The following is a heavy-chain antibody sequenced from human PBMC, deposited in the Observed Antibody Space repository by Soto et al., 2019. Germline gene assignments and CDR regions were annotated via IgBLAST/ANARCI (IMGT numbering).Heavy chain of an antibody. CDR3: ASGGYSYGDRYYYYYGMDV. D-gene: IGHD5-18*01. J-gene: IGHJ6*02. CDR1: GGTFSSYA. Sequence: VKVSCKASGGTFSSYAISWVRQAPGQGLEWMGGIIPIFGTANYAQKFQGRVTITADESTSTAYMELSSLRSEDTAVYYCASGGYSYGDRYYYYYGMDVWGQGTTVTVSS. V-gene: IGHV1-69*01. CDR2: IIPIFGTA.